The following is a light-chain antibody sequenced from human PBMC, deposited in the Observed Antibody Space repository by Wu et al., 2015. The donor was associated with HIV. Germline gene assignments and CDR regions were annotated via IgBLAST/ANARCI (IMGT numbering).Light chain of an antibody. CDR3: QQEET. CDR2: AAS. Sequence: ETVMTQSPAILSMSPGERATLSCRASQSVSNYLAWYQQKPGQAPRLLIYAASLRAPGIPARFSGSGSGTEFTLTISSLQSEDFALYYCQQEETFGQGTEGG. J-gene: IGKJ1*01. CDR1: QSVSNY. V-gene: IGKV3-15*01.